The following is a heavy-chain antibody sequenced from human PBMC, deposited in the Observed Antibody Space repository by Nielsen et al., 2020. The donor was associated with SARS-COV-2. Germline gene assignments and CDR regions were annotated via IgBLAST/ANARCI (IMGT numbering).Heavy chain of an antibody. CDR3: AHTGSSWYSPQI. Sequence: SVKVSCKASGGTFSSYAISWVRQAPGQGLEWIGGIIPIFGTANYAQKFQGRVTITADESTSTAYMELSSLRSEDTAVYYCAHTGSSWYSPQIWGQGTMVTVSS. CDR2: IIPIFGTA. J-gene: IGHJ3*02. V-gene: IGHV1-69*13. D-gene: IGHD6-13*01. CDR1: GGTFSSYA.